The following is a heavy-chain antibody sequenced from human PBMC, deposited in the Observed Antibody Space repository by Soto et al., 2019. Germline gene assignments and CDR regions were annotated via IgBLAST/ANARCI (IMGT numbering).Heavy chain of an antibody. Sequence: QVQLVQSGAEMKNPGASVKVSCKASGYIFSAYYMHWGRQVPGQGLEWMGWINPDSGVTNYAQKFQGWVTMTRDTSIRTVYMDLSRLKSDGTAVYYCARGETGVDDAFDIWGQGTMVTVSS. CDR1: GYIFSAYY. J-gene: IGHJ3*02. V-gene: IGHV1-2*04. D-gene: IGHD7-27*01. CDR3: ARGETGVDDAFDI. CDR2: INPDSGVT.